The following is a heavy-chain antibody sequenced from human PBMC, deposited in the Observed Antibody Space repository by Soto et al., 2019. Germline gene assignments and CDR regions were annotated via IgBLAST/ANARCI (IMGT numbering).Heavy chain of an antibody. CDR1: GFTFSNAW. CDR3: TTDPSVLWFGESH. Sequence: GGSLRLSCAASGFTFSNAWMSWVRQAPGKGLEWVGRIKSKTDGGTTDYAAPVKGRFTISRDDSKNTLYLQMNSLKTEDTAVYYCTTDPSVLWFGESHWGQGTLVTVSS. D-gene: IGHD3-10*01. CDR2: IKSKTDGGTT. J-gene: IGHJ4*02. V-gene: IGHV3-15*01.